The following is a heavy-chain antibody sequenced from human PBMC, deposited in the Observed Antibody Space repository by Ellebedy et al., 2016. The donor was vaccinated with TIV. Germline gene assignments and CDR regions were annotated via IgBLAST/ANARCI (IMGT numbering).Heavy chain of an antibody. J-gene: IGHJ3*02. D-gene: IGHD2/OR15-2a*01. CDR2: IIPIFGTA. CDR1: GYTFTGYY. CDR3: ARLNSGDAFDI. V-gene: IGHV1-69*13. Sequence: ASVKVSCKASGYTFTGYYMHWVRQAPGQGLEWMGGIIPIFGTANYAQKFQGRITITADESTSTAYMELSSLRSEDTAVYYCARLNSGDAFDIWGQGTMVTVSS.